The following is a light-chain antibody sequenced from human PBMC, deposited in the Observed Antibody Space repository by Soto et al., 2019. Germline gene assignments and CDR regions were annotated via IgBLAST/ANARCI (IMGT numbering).Light chain of an antibody. V-gene: IGKV3-15*01. CDR3: QQYHNWPPWT. Sequence: EIVMTQSPATLSVSPGEGATLSCRASQSVSSNLAWYQQRPGQAPRLLSYGASTRATDIPARFSGSGSATEFTLTISSLQSEDFAVYYCQQYHNWPPWTFGQGTKVEIK. J-gene: IGKJ1*01. CDR2: GAS. CDR1: QSVSSN.